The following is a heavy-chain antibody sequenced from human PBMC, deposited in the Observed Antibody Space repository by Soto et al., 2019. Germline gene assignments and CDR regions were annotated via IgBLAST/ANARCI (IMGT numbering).Heavy chain of an antibody. J-gene: IGHJ6*02. V-gene: IGHV1-69*13. Sequence: SVKVSCKASGGTFSSYAISWVRQAPGQGLEWMGGIIPIFGTANYAQKFQGRVTITADGSTSTAYMELSSLRSEDTAVYYCARGHEVVVVPAAIRNYYYGMDVWGQGTTVTSP. CDR3: ARGHEVVVVPAAIRNYYYGMDV. D-gene: IGHD2-2*02. CDR2: IIPIFGTA. CDR1: GGTFSSYA.